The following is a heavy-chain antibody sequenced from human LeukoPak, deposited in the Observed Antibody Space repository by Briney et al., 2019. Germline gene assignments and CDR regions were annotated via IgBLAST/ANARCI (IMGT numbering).Heavy chain of an antibody. CDR1: GGTFSSYA. D-gene: IGHD3-9*01. CDR3: ARGVYYDIRGADYYYYMDV. CDR2: MNPNSGNT. J-gene: IGHJ6*03. V-gene: IGHV1-8*03. Sequence: ASVKVSCKAAGGTFSSYAISWVRQATGQGLEWMGGMNPNSGNTGYAQKFQGRVTITRNTSISTAYMELSSLRSEDTAVYYCARGVYYDIRGADYYYYMDVWGKGTTVTISS.